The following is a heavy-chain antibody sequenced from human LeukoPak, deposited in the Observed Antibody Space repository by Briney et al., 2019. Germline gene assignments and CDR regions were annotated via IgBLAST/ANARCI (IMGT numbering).Heavy chain of an antibody. Sequence: PSETLSLTCAVSGGSISSSNWWSWVRQPPGKGLEWIGEIYHSGSTNYNPSLKSRVTISVDKSKNQFSLKLSSVTAADTAVYYCARVSNTRAYYYYMDVWGKGTTVTISS. CDR2: IYHSGST. J-gene: IGHJ6*03. CDR3: ARVSNTRAYYYYMDV. V-gene: IGHV4-4*02. CDR1: GGSISSSNW. D-gene: IGHD2-2*01.